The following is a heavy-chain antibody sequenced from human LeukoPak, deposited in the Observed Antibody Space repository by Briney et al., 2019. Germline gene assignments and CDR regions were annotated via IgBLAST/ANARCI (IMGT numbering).Heavy chain of an antibody. Sequence: ASVKDSCKASGYTFTGYYMHWVRQAPGQGLEWMGWINPNSGGTNYAQKFQGWVTMTRDTSISTAYMELSRLRSDDTAVYYCAREGGKLERRLAFDIWGQGTMVTVSS. CDR1: GYTFTGYY. D-gene: IGHD1-1*01. CDR2: INPNSGGT. J-gene: IGHJ3*02. V-gene: IGHV1-2*04. CDR3: AREGGKLERRLAFDI.